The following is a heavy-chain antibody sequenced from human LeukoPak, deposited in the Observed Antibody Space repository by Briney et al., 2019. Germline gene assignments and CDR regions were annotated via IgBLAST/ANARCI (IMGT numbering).Heavy chain of an antibody. CDR3: AKVTGDSYYFDY. Sequence: GGFLRLSCAASGFTFSSYAMSWVRQAPGKGLEWVSAISGSGGSTYYADSVKGRFTISRDNSKNTLYLQMNSLRAEDTAVYYCAKVTGDSYYFDYWGQGTLVTVSS. J-gene: IGHJ4*02. CDR1: GFTFSSYA. CDR2: ISGSGGST. D-gene: IGHD4-17*01. V-gene: IGHV3-23*01.